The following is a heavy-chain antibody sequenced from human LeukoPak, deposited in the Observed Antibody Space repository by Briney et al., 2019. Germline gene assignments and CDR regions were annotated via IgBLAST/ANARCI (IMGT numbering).Heavy chain of an antibody. CDR3: ARDLRGLDAFDI. D-gene: IGHD3-22*01. CDR1: GFTFSNYA. Sequence: GGSLRLSCAASGFTFSNYAMNWVRQAPGKGLEWVSSISSSSSYIYYADSVKGRFTISRDNAKNSLYLQMNSLRAEDTAVYYCARDLRGLDAFDIWGQGTMVTVSS. V-gene: IGHV3-21*01. CDR2: ISSSSSYI. J-gene: IGHJ3*02.